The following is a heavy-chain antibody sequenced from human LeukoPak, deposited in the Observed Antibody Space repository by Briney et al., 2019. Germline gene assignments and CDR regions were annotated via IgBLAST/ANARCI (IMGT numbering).Heavy chain of an antibody. CDR1: GFTFRSYD. D-gene: IGHD3-16*01. CDR3: VRDMGGPTTTDAFDI. V-gene: IGHV3-48*02. CDR2: ISSSSSTI. J-gene: IGHJ3*02. Sequence: GGSLRLSCAASGFTFRSYDMNWLRQAPGEGLEWLSYISSSSSTIYYADSVKGRFTMSRDNAKNSLYLQMNSLRDEDTAVYYCVRDMGGPTTTDAFDIWGQGTVVTVSS.